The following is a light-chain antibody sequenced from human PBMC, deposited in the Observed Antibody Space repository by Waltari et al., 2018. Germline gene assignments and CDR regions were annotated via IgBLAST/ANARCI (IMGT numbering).Light chain of an antibody. CDR1: SGSVSSTSN. J-gene: IGLJ3*02. CDR2: KGI. V-gene: IGLV8-61*01. Sequence: QTVVTQEPSLSVSPGGKVTLTCALSSGSVSSTSNPPWYQQAPGQPPRTLVYKGISRSSGVPDRFSGSILGNTAALTITGAQADDESDYYCSMYMGSGVWVFGGGTKLTVL. CDR3: SMYMGSGVWV.